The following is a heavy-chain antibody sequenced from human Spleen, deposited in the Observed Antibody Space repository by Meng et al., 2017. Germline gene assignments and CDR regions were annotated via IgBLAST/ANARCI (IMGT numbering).Heavy chain of an antibody. CDR1: GFVVSNNY. V-gene: IGHV3-53*01. Sequence: GGSLRLSCATSGFVVSNNYMSWVRQAPGKGLEWVSVIYRRGNTYYADSVKGRFTISRDNSKNTLYLQMNSLRAEDTAVYYCARDGDSSGWDYFEYWGQGTLVTVSS. D-gene: IGHD6-19*01. CDR3: ARDGDSSGWDYFEY. CDR2: IYRRGNT. J-gene: IGHJ4*02.